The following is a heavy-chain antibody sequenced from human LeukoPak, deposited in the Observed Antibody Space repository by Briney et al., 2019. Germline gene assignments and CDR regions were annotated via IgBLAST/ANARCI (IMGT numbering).Heavy chain of an antibody. V-gene: IGHV3-30-3*01. CDR3: ARDTLIYGSGANWVDP. CDR2: ISEDGSNK. CDR1: GFTFSRFP. J-gene: IGHJ5*02. D-gene: IGHD3-10*01. Sequence: GGSLRLSCVASGFTFSRFPMHWVRQAPGKGLEWVAVISEDGSNKYYADSVKGRFTISRDNSKNTLYLQMNSLRSEDTAVYYCARDTLIYGSGANWVDPWGQGTLVTVSS.